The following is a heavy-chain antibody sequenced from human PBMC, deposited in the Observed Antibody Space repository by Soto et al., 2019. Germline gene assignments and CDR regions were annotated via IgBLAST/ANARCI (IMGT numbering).Heavy chain of an antibody. CDR3: TRNVDKARAYYFDY. V-gene: IGHV4-59*02. Sequence: SETLSLTCTVSGGSVSGYYWSWIRQPPGKGLEWIGYIYYNGNTNYNPSLRSRVTISLDTSKNQFSLKLSSVAAADTAVYYCTRNVDKARAYYFDYWGQGTLVTVSS. CDR2: IYYNGNT. CDR1: GGSVSGYY. J-gene: IGHJ4*02. D-gene: IGHD5-18*01.